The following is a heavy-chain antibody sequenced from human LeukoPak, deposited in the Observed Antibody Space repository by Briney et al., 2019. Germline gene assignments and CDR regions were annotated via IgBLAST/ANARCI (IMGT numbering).Heavy chain of an antibody. CDR1: GFTFSNYW. Sequence: GGSLRLSCAASGFTFSNYWMHWVRQVPGKGLVWVSRINDDGSATFYADSVKGRFTISRDNAKNTLYLQMNSLRAEDTAVYYCARRLPRPYYYMDVWGKGTTVTVSS. J-gene: IGHJ6*03. CDR3: ARRLPRPYYYMDV. V-gene: IGHV3-74*01. CDR2: INDDGSAT.